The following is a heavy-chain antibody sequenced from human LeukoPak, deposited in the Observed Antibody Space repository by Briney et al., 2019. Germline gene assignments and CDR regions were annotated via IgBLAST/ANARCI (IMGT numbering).Heavy chain of an antibody. Sequence: SETLSLTCAVYGGSFSGHYWSWIRQPPGKGLEWIGEISHSGSTNYNSSLKSRITMSVDTSKNQFSLNLTSVTAADTAVYYCAASLLQQINVFDIWGQGTMVTVSS. CDR1: GGSFSGHY. V-gene: IGHV4-34*10. J-gene: IGHJ3*02. D-gene: IGHD1-1*01. CDR2: ISHSGST. CDR3: AASLLQQINVFDI.